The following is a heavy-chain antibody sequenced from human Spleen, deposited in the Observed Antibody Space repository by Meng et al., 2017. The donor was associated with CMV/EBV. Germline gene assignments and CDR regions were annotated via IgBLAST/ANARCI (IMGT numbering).Heavy chain of an antibody. J-gene: IGHJ4*02. V-gene: IGHV4-34*01. Sequence: QGQLQQGGAGLLKPSETRSLTCAVYGGSFSGYYWSWIRQPPGKGLEWIGEINHSGSTNYNPSLKSRVTISVDTSKNQFSLKLSSVTAADTAVYYCARVPGTEDPVIDYWGQGTLVTVSS. CDR1: GGSFSGYY. D-gene: IGHD3-10*01. CDR3: ARVPGTEDPVIDY. CDR2: INHSGST.